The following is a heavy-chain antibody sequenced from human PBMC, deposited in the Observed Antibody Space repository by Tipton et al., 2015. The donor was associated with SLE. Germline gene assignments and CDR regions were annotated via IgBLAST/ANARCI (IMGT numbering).Heavy chain of an antibody. J-gene: IGHJ6*03. CDR2: INHSGGT. CDR1: GGSFSGYY. CDR3: ARGLGAYSSGWRYYYYYMDV. Sequence: TLSLTCAVYGGSFSGYYWSWIRQPPGKGLEWIGEINHSGGTNYNPSLKSRVTLAVDTSKNQCSLKLNSVTAADTAVYYCARGLGAYSSGWRYYYYYMDVWGKGTTVTVSS. V-gene: IGHV4-34*01. D-gene: IGHD6-19*01.